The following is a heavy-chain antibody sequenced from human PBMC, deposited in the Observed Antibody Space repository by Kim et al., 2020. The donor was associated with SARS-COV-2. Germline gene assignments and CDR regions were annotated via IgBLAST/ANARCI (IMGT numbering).Heavy chain of an antibody. V-gene: IGHV5-51*01. Sequence: GESLKISCKGSGYSFTSYWIGWVRQMPGKGLEWMGIIYPGDSDTRYSPSFQGQVTISADKSISTAYLQWISLKASDTAMYYCARGGGLRGLAAAGTEWGQGTLVTVSS. D-gene: IGHD6-13*01. CDR1: GYSFTSYW. CDR2: IYPGDSDT. CDR3: ARGGGLRGLAAAGTE. J-gene: IGHJ4*02.